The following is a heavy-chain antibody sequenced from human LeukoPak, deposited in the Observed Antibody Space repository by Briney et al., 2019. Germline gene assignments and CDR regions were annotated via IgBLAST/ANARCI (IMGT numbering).Heavy chain of an antibody. D-gene: IGHD2-15*01. V-gene: IGHV3-21*01. CDR1: GFTFSSYS. CDR2: ISSSSSYV. J-gene: IGHJ4*02. CDR3: ARAPQGYCSGGSCYVDY. Sequence: GGSLRLSCAASGFTFSSYSMNWVRQAPGKGPEWVSTISSSSSYVFYADSVKGRFTISRDNAKNSLYLQMNSLRAEDTAVFYCARAPQGYCSGGSCYVDYWGQGTLVTVSS.